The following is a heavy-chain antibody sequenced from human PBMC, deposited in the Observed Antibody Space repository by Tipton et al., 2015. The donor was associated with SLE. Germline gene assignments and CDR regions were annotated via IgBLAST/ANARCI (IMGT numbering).Heavy chain of an antibody. CDR1: GGSISSRGFY. CDR2: IYYSGST. D-gene: IGHD5-12*01. J-gene: IGHJ4*02. CDR3: ARSLQSTGYIPGY. Sequence: TLSLTCSVSGGSISSRGFYWNWIRQYPGRGLEWIGYIYYSGSTHYNPSLKSRISMSIDTSKNQFSLKLSSVNAADTAVYYCARSLQSTGYIPGYWGQGPLVSVSS. V-gene: IGHV4-31*03.